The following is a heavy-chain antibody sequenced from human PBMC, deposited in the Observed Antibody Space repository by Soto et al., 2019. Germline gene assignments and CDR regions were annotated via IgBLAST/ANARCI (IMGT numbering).Heavy chain of an antibody. V-gene: IGHV3-33*01. CDR1: GFTFSSYG. J-gene: IGHJ4*02. Sequence: QVQLVESGGGVVQPGRSLRLSCAASGFTFSSYGMHWVRQAPGKGLEWVAVIWYDGSNKYYADSVKGRFTISRDNSKNTLYLQMNSLGAEDTAVYYCAREGDIVATAHFDYWGQGTLVTVSS. CDR2: IWYDGSNK. CDR3: AREGDIVATAHFDY. D-gene: IGHD5-12*01.